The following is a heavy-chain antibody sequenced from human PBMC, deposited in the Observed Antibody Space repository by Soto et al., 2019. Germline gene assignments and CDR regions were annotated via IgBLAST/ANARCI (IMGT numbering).Heavy chain of an antibody. CDR3: AKSRRFGNFYYYYGMDV. J-gene: IGHJ6*02. CDR2: IVGSGGST. D-gene: IGHD3-10*01. Sequence: GGSLRLSCTASGFTFSNYALTWVRQAPGKGLEWGAAIVGSGGSTYDADSVKGRFTISRDNSEKILSLEMNSLRAEDTAVYYCAKSRRFGNFYYYYGMDVWGQGTTVTVSS. CDR1: GFTFSNYA. V-gene: IGHV3-23*01.